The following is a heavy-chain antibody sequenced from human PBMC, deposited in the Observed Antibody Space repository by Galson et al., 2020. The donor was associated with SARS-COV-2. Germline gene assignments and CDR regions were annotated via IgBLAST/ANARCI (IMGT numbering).Heavy chain of an antibody. CDR2: TRNKVNSYTT. V-gene: IGHV3-72*01. CDR3: VSGAGVIDC. J-gene: IGHJ4*02. CDR1: GFTFSDHY. D-gene: IGHD3-10*01. Sequence: GGSLRLSCAASGFTFSDHYMGWVRQAPGKGLEWVGRTRNKVNSYTTEYAASVHGSFVISRDDSKNSLYLQMDSLRTEDTAIYYCVSGAGVIDCWGQGTLVTVSS.